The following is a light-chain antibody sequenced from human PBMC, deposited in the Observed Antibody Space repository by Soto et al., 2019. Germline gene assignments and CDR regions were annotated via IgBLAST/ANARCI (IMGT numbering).Light chain of an antibody. CDR2: AAS. Sequence: DIQMTQSPSSLSASVGDRVTITCRASQGISDYLAWYQQRPGKVPKLLIYAASTLQSGVPSRLSGSGSGTDYTLTISSLQPEDVATYYCQKYDSVPRTFGGGTKVEIK. V-gene: IGKV1-27*01. CDR3: QKYDSVPRT. J-gene: IGKJ4*01. CDR1: QGISDY.